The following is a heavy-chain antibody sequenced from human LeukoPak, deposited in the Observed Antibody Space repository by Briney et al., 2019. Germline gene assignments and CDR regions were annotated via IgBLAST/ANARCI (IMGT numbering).Heavy chain of an antibody. V-gene: IGHV1-69*04. CDR1: GGTFSSYA. J-gene: IGHJ6*02. CDR3: ARDDYGDYGSGSGPYYYYGMDV. Sequence: GASVKVSCKASGGTFSSYAISWVRQAPGQGLEWMGRIIPILGIANYAQKFQGRVTITADKSTSTAYMELSSLRSEDTAVYYCARDDYGDYGSGSGPYYYYGMDVWGQGTTVTVSS. D-gene: IGHD4-17*01. CDR2: IIPILGIA.